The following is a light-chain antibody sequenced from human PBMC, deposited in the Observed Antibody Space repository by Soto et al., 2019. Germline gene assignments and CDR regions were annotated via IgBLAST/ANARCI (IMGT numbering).Light chain of an antibody. Sequence: EIVLTQSPATLSLSPGERATLSCRASQSVGSYLAWYQHKPGQPPRLLIYDASNRATGIPARFSGSGSGTDFTLTISSLEPEDFAVYYCQQRSNWPPTWTFGQGTKGEIK. V-gene: IGKV3-11*01. CDR3: QQRSNWPPTWT. CDR2: DAS. J-gene: IGKJ1*01. CDR1: QSVGSY.